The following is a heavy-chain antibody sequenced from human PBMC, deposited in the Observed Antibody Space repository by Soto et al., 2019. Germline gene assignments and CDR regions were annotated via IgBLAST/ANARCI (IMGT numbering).Heavy chain of an antibody. D-gene: IGHD3-22*01. CDR1: GGSISSYY. Sequence: SETLSLTCIVSGGSISSYYWSWIRQPPGKGLECIGYINNSGSTNYNPSLKGRVTMSVDTSKNQFSLKLISVTAADTAVYYCSRLQLGYYDNSSYPYYFDYWGQGDLVTVSS. CDR3: SRLQLGYYDNSSYPYYFDY. V-gene: IGHV4-59*01. CDR2: INNSGST. J-gene: IGHJ4*02.